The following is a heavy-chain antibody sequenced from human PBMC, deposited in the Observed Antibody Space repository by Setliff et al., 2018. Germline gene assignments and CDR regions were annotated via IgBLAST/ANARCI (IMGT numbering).Heavy chain of an antibody. Sequence: PSETLSLTCSVSGGSISSHYWSWIRQPPGKGLEWIGYIYYSGSTNYNPSLKSRVTISVDTSKNQFSLKLSSVTAADTAVYYCARAAGYSSSWYHYYYGMDVWGQGTTVTVSS. D-gene: IGHD6-13*01. V-gene: IGHV4-59*08. CDR3: ARAAGYSSSWYHYYYGMDV. CDR2: IYYSGST. J-gene: IGHJ6*02. CDR1: GGSISSHY.